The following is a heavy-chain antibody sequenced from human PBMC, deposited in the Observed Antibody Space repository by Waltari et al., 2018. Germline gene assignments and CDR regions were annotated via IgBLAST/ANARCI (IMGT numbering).Heavy chain of an antibody. V-gene: IGHV4-39*07. J-gene: IGHJ4*02. CDR3: ARGVAVGGNTHLDY. Sequence: QLQLQESGPGLVKPSETLSLTCTVSGDSISSPTYYWGWIRQPPGKGLEGIGSRYHSGGTVYSPSLKSRVSISLDTSKSQFSLKLRSVTATDTAVYYCARGVAVGGNTHLDYWGQGALVTVSS. CDR2: RYHSGGT. CDR1: GDSISSPTYY. D-gene: IGHD6-19*01.